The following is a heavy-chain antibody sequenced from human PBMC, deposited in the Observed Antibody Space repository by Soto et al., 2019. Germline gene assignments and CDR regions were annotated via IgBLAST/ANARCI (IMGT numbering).Heavy chain of an antibody. V-gene: IGHV4-39*01. Sequence: QLQLQESGPGLVKSSETLSLTCTVSGGSISSSSFYWDWIRQPPGKGLEWIGSIFYSGSTYYNPPLDSRVTISVDTSNNEFSLKLSSVTAAGTALCGCARLEGQAGTFQHWGQGTLVTVSS. J-gene: IGHJ1*01. CDR1: GGSISSSSFY. CDR2: IFYSGST. D-gene: IGHD1-1*01. CDR3: ARLEGQAGTFQH.